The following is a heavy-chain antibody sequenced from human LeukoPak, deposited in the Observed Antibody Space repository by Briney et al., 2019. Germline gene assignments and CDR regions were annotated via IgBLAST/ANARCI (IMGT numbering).Heavy chain of an antibody. D-gene: IGHD2-2*01. CDR3: ASGGYCSSTSCQEAWFDP. CDR1: GGSISSGGYS. Sequence: PSETLSLTCAVSGGSISSGGYSWSWIRQPPGKGLEWIGYIYDSGSTYYNPSLKSRVTISVDRSKNQFSLKLSSVTAADTAVYYCASGGYCSSTSCQEAWFDPWGQGTLVTVSS. V-gene: IGHV4-30-2*01. CDR2: IYDSGST. J-gene: IGHJ5*02.